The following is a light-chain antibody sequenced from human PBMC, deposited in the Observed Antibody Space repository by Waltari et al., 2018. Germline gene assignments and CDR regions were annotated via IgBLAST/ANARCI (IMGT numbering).Light chain of an antibody. CDR2: RNN. V-gene: IGLV1-47*01. CDR3: AAWDDSLYGV. Sequence: QSVLTQPPSASGTPWQRVTISCSGRNSNIGKYNIYWYQQVPGTAPKLLIYRNNRRPSGVPDRFSGSKSDTSASLAISGLRSDDEADYYCAAWDDSLYGVFGGGTKLTVL. J-gene: IGLJ3*02. CDR1: NSNIGKYN.